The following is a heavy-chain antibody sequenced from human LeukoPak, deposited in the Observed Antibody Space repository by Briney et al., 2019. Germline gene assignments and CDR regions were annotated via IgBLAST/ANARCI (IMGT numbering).Heavy chain of an antibody. J-gene: IGHJ5*02. V-gene: IGHV4-59*01. CDR1: GASISSYY. CDR2: IFYTGSS. Sequence: SETLSLTCTVSGASISSYYWSWIRQPPGKGLEWIGHIFYTGSSNYNPSLKSRVTISVDTSKNQFSLKLSSVTAADTAVYYCARRSFTGAFDPWGQGTLVTVSS. CDR3: ARRSFTGAFDP. D-gene: IGHD1-26*01.